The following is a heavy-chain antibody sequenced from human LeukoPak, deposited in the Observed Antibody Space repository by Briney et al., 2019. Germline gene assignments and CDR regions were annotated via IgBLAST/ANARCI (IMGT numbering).Heavy chain of an antibody. D-gene: IGHD3-10*01. J-gene: IGHJ4*02. V-gene: IGHV3-21*01. CDR2: ISSSSSYI. CDR1: GFTFSSYS. CDR3: ARDDKGMVSYFFDY. Sequence: GGSLRLSCAASGFTFSSYSMNWVRQAPGKGLEWVSSISSSSSYIYYADSVKGRFTISRDNAKNPLYLQMNSLRAEDTAVYYCARDDKGMVSYFFDYWGQGTLVTVSS.